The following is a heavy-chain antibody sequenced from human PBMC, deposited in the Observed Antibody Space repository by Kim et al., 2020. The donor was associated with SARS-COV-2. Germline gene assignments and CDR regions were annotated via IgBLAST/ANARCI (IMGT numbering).Heavy chain of an antibody. V-gene: IGHV1-18*01. CDR2: ISGFIGNA. D-gene: IGHD2-21*01. Sequence: ASVKVSCKASGYTFTSHGISWVLQAPGQGLEWMGWISGFIGNAKYEQKFQGRVTLTTDTSTSTAYMELKSLRSDDTAVYYCARVRTVRFHFYYMDVWGKGTTVTVSS. CDR3: ARVRTVRFHFYYMDV. CDR1: GYTFTSHG. J-gene: IGHJ6*03.